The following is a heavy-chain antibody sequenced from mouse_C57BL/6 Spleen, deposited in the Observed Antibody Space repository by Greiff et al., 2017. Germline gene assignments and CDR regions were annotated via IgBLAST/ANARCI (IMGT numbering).Heavy chain of an antibody. Sequence: VQLQQPGAELVRPGSSVKLSCKASGYTFTSYWMHWVKQRPIQGLEWIGNIDPSDSETHYNQKFKDKATLTVDKSSSTAYMQLSSLTSEDSAVYYCAREGVLGPSYWYFDVWGTGTTVTVSS. D-gene: IGHD4-1*01. J-gene: IGHJ1*03. CDR2: IDPSDSET. CDR3: AREGVLGPSYWYFDV. V-gene: IGHV1-52*01. CDR1: GYTFTSYW.